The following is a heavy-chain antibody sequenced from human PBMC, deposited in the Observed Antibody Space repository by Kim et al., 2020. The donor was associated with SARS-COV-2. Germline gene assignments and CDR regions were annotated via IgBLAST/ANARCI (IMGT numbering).Heavy chain of an antibody. V-gene: IGHV3-74*01. Sequence: GGSLRLSCAASGFTFSNYWMHWVRQAPGKGLVWVSRINSDGSRASYADSVKGRFSISRDNARNTLYLQMSSLRAEDTAVYYCAREGVLQYFDSWGQGTLVTVSS. CDR1: GFTFSNYW. J-gene: IGHJ4*02. CDR3: AREGVLQYFDS. D-gene: IGHD1-1*01. CDR2: INSDGSRA.